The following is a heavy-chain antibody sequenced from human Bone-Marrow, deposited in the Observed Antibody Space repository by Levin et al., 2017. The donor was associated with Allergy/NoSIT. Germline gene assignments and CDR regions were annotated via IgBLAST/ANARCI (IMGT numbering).Heavy chain of an antibody. CDR2: VSYGGDVT. V-gene: IGHV3-64*02. D-gene: IGHD3-16*01. CDR1: GSTFSTSA. CDR3: ARGESRGPHGAIRPFDY. J-gene: IGHJ4*02. Sequence: PGGSLRLSCVASGSTFSTSAMHWVRQAPGKGLEYVSTVSYGGDVTYYADSLKGRFTISRDNFKKKHNLKMKTLRPEDMAVYYCARGESRGPHGAIRPFDYWGQGTLVIVSS.